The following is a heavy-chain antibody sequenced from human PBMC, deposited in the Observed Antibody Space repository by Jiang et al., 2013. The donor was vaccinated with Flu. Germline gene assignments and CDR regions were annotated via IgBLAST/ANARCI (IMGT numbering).Heavy chain of an antibody. Sequence: VQLLESGGGLVKPGGSLRLSCAASGSTFSSYSMNWVRQAPGKGLEWVSSISSSSSYIYYADSVKGRFTISRDNAKNSLYLQMNSLRAEDTAVCYCARDPGYNYYYGMDVWGQGTTVTVSS. CDR3: ARDPGYNYYYGMDV. V-gene: IGHV3-21*01. J-gene: IGHJ6*02. CDR1: GSTFSSYS. CDR2: ISSSSSYI.